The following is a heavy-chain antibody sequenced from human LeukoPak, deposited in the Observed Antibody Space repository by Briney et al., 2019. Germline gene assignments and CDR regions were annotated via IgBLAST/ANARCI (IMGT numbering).Heavy chain of an antibody. J-gene: IGHJ3*02. V-gene: IGHV3-21*01. D-gene: IGHD4-23*01. CDR1: GFTFSRYS. CDR2: ISSSSSYI. CDR3: AREGLTHDAFAI. Sequence: PGGSLRLSCAASGFTFSRYSMNWVRQAPGKGLEWVSSISSSSSYIYYADSVKGRFTISRDNAKNSLYLQMNSLRAEDTAVYYCAREGLTHDAFAIWDQGTMVTVSS.